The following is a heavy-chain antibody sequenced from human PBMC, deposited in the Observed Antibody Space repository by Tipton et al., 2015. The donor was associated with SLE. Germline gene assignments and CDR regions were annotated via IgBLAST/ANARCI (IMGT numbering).Heavy chain of an antibody. V-gene: IGHV1-18*01. Sequence: QLVQSGAEVKEPGASVKVSCKASGYSFTDYDINWVRQATGQGLEWMGWISTYNGNTSYGQRFQGRVSLTKDTSTSTAYMELRSLRSDDTAVYYCARDTKAARPGWFDPWGQGTLVTVSS. J-gene: IGHJ5*02. CDR1: GYSFTDYD. CDR3: ARDTKAARPGWFDP. CDR2: ISTYNGNT. D-gene: IGHD6-6*01.